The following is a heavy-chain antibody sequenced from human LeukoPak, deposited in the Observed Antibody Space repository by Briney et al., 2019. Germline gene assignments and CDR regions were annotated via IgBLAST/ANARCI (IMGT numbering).Heavy chain of an antibody. J-gene: IGHJ5*02. Sequence: SETLSLTCAVSGGSISSYYWSWIRQPAGKGLEWIGRIYTSGSTNYNPSLKSRVTMSVDTSKNQFSLKLSSVTAADTAVYYCARGTRRIVVVPAAETNYSWFDPWGQGTLVTVSS. D-gene: IGHD2-2*01. CDR2: IYTSGST. CDR1: GGSISSYY. V-gene: IGHV4-4*07. CDR3: ARGTRRIVVVPAAETNYSWFDP.